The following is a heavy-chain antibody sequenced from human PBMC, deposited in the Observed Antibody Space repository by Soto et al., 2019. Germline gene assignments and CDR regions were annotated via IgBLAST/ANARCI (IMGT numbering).Heavy chain of an antibody. J-gene: IGHJ3*02. CDR2: FLPVFTTA. D-gene: IGHD4-17*01. Sequence: QVQLVQSGAEVKKPGSSVKVSCKASGGSFNTYGISWVRQAPGQGLEWMGGFLPVFTTAKDAQKFQGRGSITADESTYTAYMELSSLRSEDTAVYFCARDGVDVSRTTVRHGALDIWGQGTVVTVSS. V-gene: IGHV1-69*01. CDR3: ARDGVDVSRTTVRHGALDI. CDR1: GGSFNTYG.